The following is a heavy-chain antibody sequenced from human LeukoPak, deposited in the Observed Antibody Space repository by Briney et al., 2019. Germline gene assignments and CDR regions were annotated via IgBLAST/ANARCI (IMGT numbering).Heavy chain of an antibody. J-gene: IGHJ4*02. CDR2: IYYSGST. D-gene: IGHD1-14*01. CDR1: AGSISSYY. V-gene: IGHV4-59*01. CDR3: ARTPPDAGLFDY. Sequence: SETLSLTWTVSAGSISSYYWSWIRQPPGKGLEWIGYIYYSGSTNYNPSLKSRVTISVDTSKNQFSLKLSSVTAADTAVYYCARTPPDAGLFDYWGQGTLVTVSS.